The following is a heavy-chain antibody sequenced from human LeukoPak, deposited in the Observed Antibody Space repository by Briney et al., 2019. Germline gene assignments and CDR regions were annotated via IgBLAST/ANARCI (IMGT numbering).Heavy chain of an antibody. V-gene: IGHV3-30*02. D-gene: IGHD2-2*02. CDR3: AKSSDSDIVVVPAAIGLDY. CDR2: IRYDGSNK. CDR1: GFTFSSYG. J-gene: IGHJ4*02. Sequence: PGGSLRLSCAASGFTFSSYGMHWVRQAPGKGLEWVAFIRYDGSNKYYADSVKGRFTISRDNSKNTLYLQMNSLRAEDTAVYYCAKSSDSDIVVVPAAIGLDYWGQGTLVTASS.